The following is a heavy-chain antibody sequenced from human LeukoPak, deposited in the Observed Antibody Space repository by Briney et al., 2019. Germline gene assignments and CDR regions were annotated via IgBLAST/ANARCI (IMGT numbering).Heavy chain of an antibody. D-gene: IGHD6-19*01. CDR3: AKDEYSSGWSPLDY. V-gene: IGHV3-30*18. CDR1: GFTFSRHG. J-gene: IGHJ4*02. Sequence: QAGGSLRLSCAASGFTFSRHGMHWVRQAPGKGLEGVAGISNDGSNKYYADSVKGRLTISRDNSKNTLYLQMNSLRVEDTAVYYCAKDEYSSGWSPLDYWGQGILVTVST. CDR2: ISNDGSNK.